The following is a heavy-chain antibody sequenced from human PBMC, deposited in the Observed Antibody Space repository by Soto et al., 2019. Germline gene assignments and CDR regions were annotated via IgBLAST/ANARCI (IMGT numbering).Heavy chain of an antibody. D-gene: IGHD6-19*01. CDR1: GGSFSGYY. CDR3: ARGLRIAVDGDWYFDL. J-gene: IGHJ2*01. CDR2: INHSGST. Sequence: SETLSLTCAVYGGSFSGYYWSWIRQPPGKGLEWIGEINHSGSTNYNPSLKSRVTISVDTSKNQFSLKLSSVTAADTAVYYCARGLRIAVDGDWYFDLWGRGTLVTVSS. V-gene: IGHV4-34*01.